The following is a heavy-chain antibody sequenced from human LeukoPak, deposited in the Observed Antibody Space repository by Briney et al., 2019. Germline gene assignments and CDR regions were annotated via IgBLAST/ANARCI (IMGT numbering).Heavy chain of an antibody. D-gene: IGHD3-16*01. CDR2: IIPIFGTA. Sequence: AASVKVSCKASGGTFSSYAISWVRQAPGQGLEWMGGIIPIFGTADYPQKFQGRVTITTDESTSTAYMELSSLRSEDTAVYYCAREGDPPNWFDPWGQGTLVTVSS. CDR3: AREGDPPNWFDP. J-gene: IGHJ5*02. V-gene: IGHV1-69*05. CDR1: GGTFSSYA.